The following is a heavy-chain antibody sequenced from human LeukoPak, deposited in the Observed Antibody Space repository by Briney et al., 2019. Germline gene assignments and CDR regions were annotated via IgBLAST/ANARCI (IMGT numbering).Heavy chain of an antibody. J-gene: IGHJ4*02. D-gene: IGHD5-24*01. Sequence: SETLSLTCTVSGGSISNYYWTWIRQPPGKGLEWIGYICYSGSTNYSPSLKSRVTISVDTSKNQFSLKLSSVTAADTAVYYCARSSRRWLQFDFDYWGQGTLVTVSS. V-gene: IGHV4-59*01. CDR3: ARSSRRWLQFDFDY. CDR2: ICYSGST. CDR1: GGSISNYY.